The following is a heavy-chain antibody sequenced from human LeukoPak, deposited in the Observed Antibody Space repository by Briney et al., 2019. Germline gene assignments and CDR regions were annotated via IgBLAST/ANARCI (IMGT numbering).Heavy chain of an antibody. CDR1: GYTFTSYY. D-gene: IGHD3-9*01. CDR2: INPSGGGT. J-gene: IGHJ6*02. V-gene: IGHV1-46*01. CDR3: ARDCYSMELRYFDWLLSYYYGMDV. Sequence: GASVKVSCKASGYTFTSYYMHWVRQAPGQGLEWMGIINPSGGGTSYAQKFQGRVTMTRDTSTSTVYMELSSLRSEDTAVYYCARDCYSMELRYFDWLLSYYYGMDVWGQGTTVTVSS.